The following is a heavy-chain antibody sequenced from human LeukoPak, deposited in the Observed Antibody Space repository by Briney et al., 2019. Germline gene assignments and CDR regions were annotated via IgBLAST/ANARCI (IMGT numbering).Heavy chain of an antibody. J-gene: IGHJ4*02. CDR1: GFTFTNYA. V-gene: IGHV3-30*01. Sequence: GGSLRLSCAASGFTFTNYAMHWVRQTPGRGLEWVAFVSYDGSWDSYSDSVKGRFTTSRDASKNTLYLQMNSLRAEDTAVYYCTREERGYIPAFWGQGTLVTVSS. CDR3: TREERGYIPAF. D-gene: IGHD3-16*02. CDR2: VSYDGSWD.